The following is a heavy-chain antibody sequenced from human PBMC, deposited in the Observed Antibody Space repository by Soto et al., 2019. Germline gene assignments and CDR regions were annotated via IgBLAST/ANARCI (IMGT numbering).Heavy chain of an antibody. V-gene: IGHV1-3*01. CDR2: VNAGNGYT. J-gene: IGHJ4*02. CDR1: GYTFTSNA. Sequence: QVHLVQSGAEVKKPGASVKFSCRSSGYTFTSNAIHWVRQAPGQSLEWMGWVNAGNGYTKYLQNFQGRVTITSDTSASTAYMELNSLRSEDTAVYYCARGAHTYGYVFDYWGQGTLVTVSS. CDR3: ARGAHTYGYVFDY. D-gene: IGHD5-18*01.